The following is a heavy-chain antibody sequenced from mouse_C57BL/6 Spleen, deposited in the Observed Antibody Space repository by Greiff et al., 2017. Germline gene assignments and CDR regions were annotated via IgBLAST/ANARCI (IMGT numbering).Heavy chain of an antibody. Sequence: EVQRVESGGGLVKPGGSLKLSCAASGFTFSSYAMSWVRQTPEKRLEWVATISDGGSYTYYPDNVKGRFTISRDNAKNNLYLQMSHLKSEDTAMYYCARGGYYDYYAMDYWGQGTSVTVSS. CDR3: ARGGYYDYYAMDY. J-gene: IGHJ4*01. V-gene: IGHV5-4*01. D-gene: IGHD2-3*01. CDR2: ISDGGSYT. CDR1: GFTFSSYA.